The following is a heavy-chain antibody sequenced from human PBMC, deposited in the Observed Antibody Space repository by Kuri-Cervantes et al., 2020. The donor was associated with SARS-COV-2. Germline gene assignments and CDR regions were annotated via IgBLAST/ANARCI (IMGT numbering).Heavy chain of an antibody. Sequence: GGSLRLSCAASGFTFSSYAMHWVRQAPGKGLEWVAVISYDGSNKYYADSVKGRFTISRDNSKNTLYLQMNSLRAEDTAVYYCARDLDYAPRGRYYGSGSPDIWGQGTMVTVSS. CDR3: ARDLDYAPRGRYYGSGSPDI. D-gene: IGHD3-10*01. V-gene: IGHV3-30-3*01. CDR2: ISYDGSNK. J-gene: IGHJ3*02. CDR1: GFTFSSYA.